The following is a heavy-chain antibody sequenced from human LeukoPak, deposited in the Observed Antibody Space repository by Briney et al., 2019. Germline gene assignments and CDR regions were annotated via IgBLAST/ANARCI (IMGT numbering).Heavy chain of an antibody. J-gene: IGHJ4*02. CDR3: ARDYDSSGYSDYFDY. CDR2: INSDASST. V-gene: IGHV3-74*01. D-gene: IGHD3-22*01. Sequence: GGSLRLSCTASGFTFSSSWMHWVRQAPGKGLVWVSRINSDASSTSYADSVKGRFTISRDNAKNTLYLQMNSLRAEDTAVYYCARDYDSSGYSDYFDYWGQGTLVTVSS. CDR1: GFTFSSSW.